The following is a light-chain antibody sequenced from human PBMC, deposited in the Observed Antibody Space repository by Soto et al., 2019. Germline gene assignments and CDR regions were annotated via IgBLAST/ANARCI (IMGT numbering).Light chain of an antibody. V-gene: IGLV2-11*01. CDR2: DVS. CDR1: SSDVGGYNY. CDR3: CSYAGSYTFDDYV. Sequence: QSALTQPRSVSGSPGQSVTISCTGTSSDVGGYNYVSWYQQHPGKAPKLMIYDVSKRPSGVPDRFSGSKSGNTASLTISGLQAEDEADYYCCSYAGSYTFDDYVCGTGTKLTVL. J-gene: IGLJ1*01.